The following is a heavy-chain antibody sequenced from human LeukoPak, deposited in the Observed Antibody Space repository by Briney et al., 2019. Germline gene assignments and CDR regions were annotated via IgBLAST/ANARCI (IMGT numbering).Heavy chain of an antibody. J-gene: IGHJ4*02. CDR1: GFTFTSHD. D-gene: IGHD3-22*01. Sequence: GASVKVSCKASGFTFTSHDLNWVRQATGQGLEWMGWMNPNSGNTGYAQKFQGRVTMTRDTSLSTAYMELSSLRSEDTAVYYCARGPQRTYYYDSSGSLDFDYWGQGTLVTVSS. CDR2: MNPNSGNT. V-gene: IGHV1-8*01. CDR3: ARGPQRTYYYDSSGSLDFDY.